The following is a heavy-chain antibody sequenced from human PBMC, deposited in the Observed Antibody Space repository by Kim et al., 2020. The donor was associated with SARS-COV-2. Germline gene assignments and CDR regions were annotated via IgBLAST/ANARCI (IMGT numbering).Heavy chain of an antibody. D-gene: IGHD1-1*01. V-gene: IGHV3-23*01. CDR3: AKPGEMATRVAFDI. Sequence: GGSLRLSCAASGFTFNNYAMSWFRQAPGKGLEGVSTISGSRTYYADSVTGRFTISRDNSKNTLYLQMNSLRPDDTAVYYCAKPGEMATRVAFDIWGQGTMVTVSS. CDR2: ISGSRT. CDR1: GFTFNNYA. J-gene: IGHJ3*02.